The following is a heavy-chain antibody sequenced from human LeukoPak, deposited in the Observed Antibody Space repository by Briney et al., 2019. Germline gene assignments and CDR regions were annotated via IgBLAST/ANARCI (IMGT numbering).Heavy chain of an antibody. CDR1: GATFSSYA. D-gene: IGHD2-2*01. V-gene: IGHV1-69*06. CDR3: ARVVPAAYFDY. J-gene: IGHJ4*02. Sequence: SVKVSCKASGATFSSYAISWVRQAPGQGLEWMGGIIPIFGTANYAQKFQGRVTITADKSTSTAYMELSSLRSEDTAVYYCARVVPAAYFDYWGQGTLVTVSS. CDR2: IIPIFGTA.